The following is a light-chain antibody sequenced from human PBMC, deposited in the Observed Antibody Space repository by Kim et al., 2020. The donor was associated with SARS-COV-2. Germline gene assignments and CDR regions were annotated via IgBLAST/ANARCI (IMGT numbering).Light chain of an antibody. CDR2: GAS. CDR1: QSISNN. CDR3: QQYNNWLSWT. V-gene: IGKV3-15*01. J-gene: IGKJ1*01. Sequence: EIVMTQSPATLSASPGERATLSCRASQSISNNLAWYQQKPGQPPRLLIYGASTRATGIPARFSGSGSGTEFTLTISSLQSEDFAVYYCQQYNNWLSWTFGQGTKLEIK.